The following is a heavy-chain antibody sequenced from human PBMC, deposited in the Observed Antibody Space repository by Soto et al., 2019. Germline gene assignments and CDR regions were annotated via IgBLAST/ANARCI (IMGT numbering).Heavy chain of an antibody. V-gene: IGHV3-21*01. Sequence: LRLSCAASGFTFRSFTMNWVRQAPGKGLEWVSTISSNSAYVYYTDALRGRFTISRDNAKNSLHLQMNSLRAEDTAVYYCTRDASRDSSARGWFDPWGPGTLVTAPQ. CDR3: TRDASRDSSARGWFDP. CDR2: ISSNSAYV. J-gene: IGHJ5*02. CDR1: GFTFRSFT. D-gene: IGHD6-13*01.